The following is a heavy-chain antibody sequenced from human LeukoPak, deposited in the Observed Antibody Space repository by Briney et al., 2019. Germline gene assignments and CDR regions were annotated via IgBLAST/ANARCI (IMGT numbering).Heavy chain of an antibody. J-gene: IGHJ3*02. V-gene: IGHV3-48*04. CDR3: ARDHKDYYDSSGSDDAFDI. CDR2: ISSSSSTI. D-gene: IGHD3-22*01. CDR1: GFTFSSYS. Sequence: GGSLRLSCAASGFTFSSYSMNWVRQAPGKGLEWVSYISSSSSTIYYADSVKGRFTISRDNAKNSLYLQMNSLRAEDTAVYYCARDHKDYYDSSGSDDAFDIWGQGTMVTVSS.